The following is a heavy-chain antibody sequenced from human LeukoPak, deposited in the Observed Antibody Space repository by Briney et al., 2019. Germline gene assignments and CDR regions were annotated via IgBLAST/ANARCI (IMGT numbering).Heavy chain of an antibody. Sequence: PGGSLRLSCAASGFTFSNYWMSWVRQAPGKGLEWVANIKEDGSETYYVDSVKGRFTISRDNSKNTLYRQMNSLRAEDTAVYYCARGPSGYHKTGGQGTLVTVSS. D-gene: IGHD5-12*01. CDR2: IKEDGSET. CDR1: GFTFSNYW. CDR3: ARGPSGYHKT. J-gene: IGHJ4*02. V-gene: IGHV3-7*01.